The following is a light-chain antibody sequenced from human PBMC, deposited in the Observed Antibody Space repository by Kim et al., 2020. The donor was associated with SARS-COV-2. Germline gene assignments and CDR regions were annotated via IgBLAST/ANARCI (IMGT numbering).Light chain of an antibody. CDR3: QHYGGSRYT. J-gene: IGKJ2*01. Sequence: LSPGESDTLSCRASQSVSRNYLAWYQQKLGQTPRLLIYGASTRAPGIPDRFSGSGSGADFTLTISSLGPEDFAVYYCQHYGGSRYTFGQGTKLEI. V-gene: IGKV3-20*01. CDR2: GAS. CDR1: QSVSRNY.